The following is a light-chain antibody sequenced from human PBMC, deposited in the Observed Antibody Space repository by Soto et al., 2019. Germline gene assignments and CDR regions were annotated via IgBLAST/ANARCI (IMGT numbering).Light chain of an antibody. CDR3: KQYNSWPVT. CDR2: GAS. CDR1: QSFCSS. V-gene: IGKV3D-15*01. J-gene: IGKJ4*01. Sequence: IVLTQSPATLSVTPGERVTLSCRASQSFCSSLAWYQQKPGQTPRLLIFGASTRSTGIPARFSGSGSGTEFALTITSLQAEDFAVYYCKQYNSWPVTFGGGTKVEI.